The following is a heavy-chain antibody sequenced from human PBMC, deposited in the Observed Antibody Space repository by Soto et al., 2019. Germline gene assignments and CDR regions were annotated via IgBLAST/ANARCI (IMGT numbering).Heavy chain of an antibody. CDR3: ARQRELSPGYFFDY. CDR1: GGSISSGGYY. D-gene: IGHD1-26*01. J-gene: IGHJ4*02. V-gene: IGHV4-31*03. Sequence: PSETLSLTCTVSGGSISSGGYYWSWIRQHPGKGLEWIGYIYYSGSTYYNPSLKSRVTISVDTSKNQFSLKLSSVTAADTAVYYCARQRELSPGYFFDYWGQGTLVTVSS. CDR2: IYYSGST.